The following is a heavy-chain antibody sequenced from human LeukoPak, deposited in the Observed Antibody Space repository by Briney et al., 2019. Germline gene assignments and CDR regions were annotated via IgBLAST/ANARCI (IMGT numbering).Heavy chain of an antibody. Sequence: SETLSLTCTVSGGSVSSGSYYWSWIRQPPGKGPEWIGYIYYSGSTNYNPSLKSRVTISVDTSKNQFSLKLSSVTAADTVVYYCARVLSPLYYDSSGYLDYWGQGTLVTVSS. J-gene: IGHJ4*02. CDR3: ARVLSPLYYDSSGYLDY. CDR1: GGSVSSGSYY. V-gene: IGHV4-61*01. CDR2: IYYSGST. D-gene: IGHD3-22*01.